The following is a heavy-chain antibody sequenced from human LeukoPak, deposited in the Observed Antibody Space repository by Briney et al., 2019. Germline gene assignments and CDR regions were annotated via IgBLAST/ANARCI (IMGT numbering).Heavy chain of an antibody. J-gene: IGHJ4*02. V-gene: IGHV4-59*01. CDR2: VYYTGIT. CDR3: ASQLGGTTFH. D-gene: IGHD1/OR15-1a*01. CDR1: GVSINTYF. Sequence: SETLSLTCTVSGVSINTYFWSWIRQPPGKGLEWIGYVYYTGITNYNPSLKSRVSISLDTSKNQFSLRLNSVTAAETAVYYCASQLGGTTFHWGQGTLVTVSS.